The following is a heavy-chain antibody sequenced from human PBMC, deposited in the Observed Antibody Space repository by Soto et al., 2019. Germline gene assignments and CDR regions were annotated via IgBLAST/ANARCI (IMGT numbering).Heavy chain of an antibody. D-gene: IGHD3-10*01. CDR2: IKRDGSGG. CDR1: GFSFSSYW. J-gene: IGHJ3*02. CDR3: ARNVSPGSNSTLKLDAFDI. Sequence: EEQLVESGGGLVQPGGSLRLSCAASGFSFSSYWMTWVRQAPGKGLEWVANIKRDGSGGSYLDSVRGRFTVSRDNVRNSLFLQIDSPRAEDTALYYCARNVSPGSNSTLKLDAFDILGQGTMVTVSS. V-gene: IGHV3-7*05.